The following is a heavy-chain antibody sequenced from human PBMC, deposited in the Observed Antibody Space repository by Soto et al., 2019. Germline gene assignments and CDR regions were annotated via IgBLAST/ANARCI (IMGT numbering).Heavy chain of an antibody. V-gene: IGHV3-64D*06. J-gene: IGHJ1*01. CDR1: GFTFSIYA. Sequence: HPGGSLRLSCSASGFTFSIYAMHWVRQAPGKGLEYVSSISTNGGSTDYADSVKGRFTISRDNSKNTVYLQMSSLRVEDTAVYYRARDRVESGYPEYFQHWGQGTLVTVSS. D-gene: IGHD3-22*01. CDR3: ARDRVESGYPEYFQH. CDR2: ISTNGGST.